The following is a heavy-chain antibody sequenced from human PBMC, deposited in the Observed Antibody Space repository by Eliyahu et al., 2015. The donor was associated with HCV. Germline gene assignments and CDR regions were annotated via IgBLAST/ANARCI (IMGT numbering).Heavy chain of an antibody. Sequence: QVQLQESGPGLVKPSETLSLTCTVXGGSINSYYWNWIRQPAGXGLEWIGRIYSSGTTNYNPSLKSRVTMSVDTSKNQFSLTLTSVTATDTAVYYCARQDYDSSGSYYDYWGQGTLVTVSS. D-gene: IGHD3-22*01. V-gene: IGHV4-4*07. CDR2: IYSSGTT. CDR1: GGSINSYY. CDR3: ARQDYDSSGSYYDY. J-gene: IGHJ4*02.